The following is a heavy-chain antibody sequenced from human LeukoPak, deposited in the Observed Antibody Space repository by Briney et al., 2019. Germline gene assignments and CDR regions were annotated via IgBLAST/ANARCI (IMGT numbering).Heavy chain of an antibody. Sequence: GRSLRLSCAASGFTFSSYAMHWVRQALGKGLEWVAVISYDGSNKYYADSVKGRFTISRDNSKNTLYLQMNSLRAEDTAVYYCGRRFDYWGQGTLVTVSS. J-gene: IGHJ4*02. V-gene: IGHV3-30-3*01. CDR2: ISYDGSNK. CDR1: GFTFSSYA. CDR3: GRRFDY.